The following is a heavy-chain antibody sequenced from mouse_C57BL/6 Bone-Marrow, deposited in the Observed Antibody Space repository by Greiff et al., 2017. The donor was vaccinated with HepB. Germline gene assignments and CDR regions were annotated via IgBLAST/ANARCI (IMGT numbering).Heavy chain of an antibody. CDR2: IHPNSGST. V-gene: IGHV1-64*01. J-gene: IGHJ4*01. Sequence: VQLQQPGAELVKPGASVTLSCKASGYTFTGYWMHWVKQIPVQGLEWIGMIHPNSGSTNYNEKFKSKATLTVDKSSSTAYMQLSSLTSEDSAVYYCASDDGYSLYYAMDYWGQGTSVTVSS. CDR1: GYTFTGYW. D-gene: IGHD2-3*01. CDR3: ASDDGYSLYYAMDY.